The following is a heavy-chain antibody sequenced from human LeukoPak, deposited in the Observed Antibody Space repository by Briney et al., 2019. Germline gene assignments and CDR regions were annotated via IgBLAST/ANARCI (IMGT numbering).Heavy chain of an antibody. J-gene: IGHJ4*02. Sequence: PSETLSLTCTVSGGSISSYYWSWIRQPPGKGLEWIGYIYYSGSTNYNPSLKSRVTISVDTSKNQFSLKLSSVTAADTAVYYCARGRPGVSIDYWGQGTLVTVSS. CDR2: IYYSGST. V-gene: IGHV4-59*12. D-gene: IGHD2-8*01. CDR1: GGSISSYY. CDR3: ARGRPGVSIDY.